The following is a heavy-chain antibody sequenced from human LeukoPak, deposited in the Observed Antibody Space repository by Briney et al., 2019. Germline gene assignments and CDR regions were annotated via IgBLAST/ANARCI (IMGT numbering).Heavy chain of an antibody. V-gene: IGHV1-2*02. CDR2: INPNSGGT. J-gene: IGHJ3*01. Sequence: ASVKVSCKASGYTFTGYYMHWVRQAPGQGLEWMGWINPNSGGTNYAQKFQGRVTMTRDTSISTAYMELSRLRSDDTAVYYCASRSYYDFWSGYWAIDAFDVWGQGTMVTVSS. CDR3: ASRSYYDFWSGYWAIDAFDV. D-gene: IGHD3-3*01. CDR1: GYTFTGYY.